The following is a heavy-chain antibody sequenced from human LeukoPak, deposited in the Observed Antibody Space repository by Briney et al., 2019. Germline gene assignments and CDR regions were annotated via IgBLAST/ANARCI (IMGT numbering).Heavy chain of an antibody. D-gene: IGHD2-21*02. V-gene: IGHV3-30*04. Sequence: KPGGSLRLSCAASGFTFSSYAMHWVRQAPGKGLEWVAVISYDGSNKYYADSVKGRFTISRDNSKNTLYLQMNSLRAEDTAVYYCARDGFRSVVVTAIELDYWGQGTLVTVSS. CDR2: ISYDGSNK. CDR3: ARDGFRSVVVTAIELDY. CDR1: GFTFSSYA. J-gene: IGHJ4*02.